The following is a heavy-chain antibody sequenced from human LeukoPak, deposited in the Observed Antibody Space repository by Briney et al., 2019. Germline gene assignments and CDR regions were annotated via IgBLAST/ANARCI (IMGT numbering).Heavy chain of an antibody. CDR3: ARARDDFWSYYYYYMDV. V-gene: IGHV3-64*01. CDR2: ISSNGGST. CDR1: GFTLSIYA. D-gene: IGHD3-3*01. J-gene: IGHJ6*03. Sequence: PGGSLRLSCVASGFTLSIYAMHWVRQAPGKGLEYVSAISSNGGSTYYANSVKGRFTISRDNSKNTLYLQMGSLRAEDMAVYYCARARDDFWSYYYYYMDVWGKGTTVIVSS.